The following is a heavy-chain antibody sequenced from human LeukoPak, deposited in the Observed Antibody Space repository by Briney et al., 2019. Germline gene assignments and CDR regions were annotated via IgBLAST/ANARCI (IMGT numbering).Heavy chain of an antibody. CDR3: TREATANSGGYYFDY. CDR1: GGSIGSNY. V-gene: IGHV4-4*07. Sequence: SETLSLTCTVSGGSIGSNYWSWDRQPAGKGLEWDGRINISGNTNYNPSLKSRVTMSVDTSKNQFSLRLNFVTAADTAVYYCTREATANSGGYYFDYWGQGTLVTVSS. CDR2: INISGNT. J-gene: IGHJ4*02. D-gene: IGHD6-25*01.